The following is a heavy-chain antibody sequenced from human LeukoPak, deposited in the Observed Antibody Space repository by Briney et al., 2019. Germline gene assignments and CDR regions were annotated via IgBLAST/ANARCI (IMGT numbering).Heavy chain of an antibody. Sequence: GGSLRLSCAASGFTVSSNYMSWVRQAPGKGLEWVSVIYSGGSTYYADSVKGRFTISRDNSKNTLYLQMNSLRAEDTAVYYCARGYCSSASCGPYGMDVWGQGTTVTVSS. CDR3: ARGYCSSASCGPYGMDV. D-gene: IGHD2-2*01. V-gene: IGHV3-53*01. CDR2: IYSGGST. J-gene: IGHJ6*02. CDR1: GFTVSSNY.